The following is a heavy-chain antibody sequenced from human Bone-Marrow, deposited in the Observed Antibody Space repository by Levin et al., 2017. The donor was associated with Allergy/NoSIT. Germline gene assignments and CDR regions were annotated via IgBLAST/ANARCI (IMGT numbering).Heavy chain of an antibody. Sequence: PGGSLRLSCAASGFIFSDFYMSWFRQAPGKGLEWVSYISSSGFNIYYADSVKGRFTISRDNAKNSLYLQMNSLRAEDTAMYYCAKTVVRGLDAFDIWGQGTVVTVSS. D-gene: IGHD3-10*01. CDR2: ISSSGFNI. CDR3: AKTVVRGLDAFDI. CDR1: GFIFSDFY. J-gene: IGHJ3*02. V-gene: IGHV3-11*01.